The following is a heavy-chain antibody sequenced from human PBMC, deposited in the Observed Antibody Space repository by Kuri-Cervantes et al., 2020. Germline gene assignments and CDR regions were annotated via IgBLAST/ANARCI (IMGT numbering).Heavy chain of an antibody. J-gene: IGHJ6*03. D-gene: IGHD5-18*01. CDR3: ARDSAWVQVWFTYMDV. Sequence: GGSLRLSGAASGFTFSSNYMSWVRQAPGKGLEGVSVIYSCGSTYYADSVKGRFTISRDNSKTTPYLQMNSLRAEDTAVYYCARDSAWVQVWFTYMDVWGKGTTVTVSS. CDR1: GFTFSSNY. V-gene: IGHV3-66*03. CDR2: IYSCGST.